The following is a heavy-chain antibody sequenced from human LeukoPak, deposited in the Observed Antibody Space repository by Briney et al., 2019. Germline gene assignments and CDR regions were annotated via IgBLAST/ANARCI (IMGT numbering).Heavy chain of an antibody. CDR2: IYTSGST. CDR3: AMTIVVVPAAIYWFDP. D-gene: IGHD2-2*02. J-gene: IGHJ5*02. CDR1: GGSISSYY. Sequence: PSETLSLTCTVSGGSISSYYWSWIRQPAGKGLERIGRIYTSGSTNYNPSLKSRVTMSVDTSKNQFSLKLSSVTAADTAVYYCAMTIVVVPAAIYWFDPWGQGTLVTVSS. V-gene: IGHV4-4*07.